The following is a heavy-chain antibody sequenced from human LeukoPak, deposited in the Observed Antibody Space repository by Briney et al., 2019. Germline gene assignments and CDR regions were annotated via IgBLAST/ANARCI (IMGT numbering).Heavy chain of an antibody. CDR1: GGSISSSSYY. Sequence: PSETLSLTCTVSGGSISSSSYYWGWIRQPPGKGLEWIGSIYYSGSTYYNPSLKSRVTISVDTSKNQFSLKLSSVTAADTAVYYCARQVGATAGGDYWGHGTLVTVSS. CDR3: ARQVGATAGGDY. CDR2: IYYSGST. D-gene: IGHD1-26*01. J-gene: IGHJ4*01. V-gene: IGHV4-39*01.